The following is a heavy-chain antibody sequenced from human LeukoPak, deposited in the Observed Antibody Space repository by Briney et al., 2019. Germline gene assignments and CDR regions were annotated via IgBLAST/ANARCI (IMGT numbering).Heavy chain of an antibody. CDR3: AKVYYYGSGSYSPYYYYYMDV. CDR2: ISSSGSTI. J-gene: IGHJ6*03. CDR1: GFTFSDYY. V-gene: IGHV3-11*04. D-gene: IGHD3-10*01. Sequence: GGSLRLSCAASGFTFSDYYMSWIRQAPGKGLEWVSYISSSGSTIYYADSVKGRFTISRDNAKNTLYLQMNSLRAEDTAVYYCAKVYYYGSGSYSPYYYYYMDVWGKGTTVTISS.